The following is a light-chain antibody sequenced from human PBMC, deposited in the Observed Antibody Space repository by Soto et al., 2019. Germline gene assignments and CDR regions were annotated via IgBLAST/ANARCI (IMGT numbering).Light chain of an antibody. CDR2: SNN. V-gene: IGLV1-44*01. CDR1: SSNIGSNT. Sequence: QLVLTQPPSASGTPGQRVTLSCSGSSSNIGSNTVNWYQQLPGTAPKLLIYSNNQRPSGVPDRFSGSKSGTSASLSISGLQSEDEADYYYSAWDDSLNCVVFGGGTKLTVL. CDR3: SAWDDSLNCVV. J-gene: IGLJ2*01.